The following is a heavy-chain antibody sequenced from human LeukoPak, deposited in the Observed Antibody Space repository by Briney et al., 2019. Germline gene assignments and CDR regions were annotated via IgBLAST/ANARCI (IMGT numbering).Heavy chain of an antibody. CDR1: GGSISSYY. J-gene: IGHJ6*02. D-gene: IGHD3-3*01. CDR3: ARVERITIPRTADYYYGMDV. CDR2: IYYSGST. Sequence: SETLSLTCTVSGGSISSYYWSRIRQPPGKGLEWIGYIYYSGSTNYNPSLKSRVTISVDTSKNQFSLKLSSVTAADTAVYYCARVERITIPRTADYYYGMDVWGQGTTVTVSS. V-gene: IGHV4-59*01.